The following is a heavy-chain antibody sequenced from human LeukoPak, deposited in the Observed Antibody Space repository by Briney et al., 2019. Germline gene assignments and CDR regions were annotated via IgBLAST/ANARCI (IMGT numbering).Heavy chain of an antibody. CDR2: VFPGDSDT. V-gene: IGHV5-51*01. Sequence: GESLKISCKDSGDSFIHYWIGWVRQMPGKGLEWMGIVFPGDSDTRYGPSFQGQVTISADKSISTAYLQWKNLKASDTAMYYCARHRNYGSGGGVLDLRGQGTLVTVSS. CDR3: ARHRNYGSGGGVLDL. J-gene: IGHJ4*02. D-gene: IGHD3-10*01. CDR1: GDSFIHYW.